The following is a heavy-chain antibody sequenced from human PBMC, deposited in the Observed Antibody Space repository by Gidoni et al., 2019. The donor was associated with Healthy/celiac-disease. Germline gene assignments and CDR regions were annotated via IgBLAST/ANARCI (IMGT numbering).Heavy chain of an antibody. V-gene: IGHV3-33*01. CDR3: ARVGGGQWLVIGDY. Sequence: QVQLVESGGGVVQPGRSLRLSCAASGFTFSSYGMHWVRQAPGKGLEWVAVIWYDGSNKYYADSVKGRFTISRDNSKNTLYLQMNSLRAEDTAVYYCARVGGGQWLVIGDYWGQGTLVTVSS. J-gene: IGHJ4*02. CDR1: GFTFSSYG. D-gene: IGHD6-19*01. CDR2: IWYDGSNK.